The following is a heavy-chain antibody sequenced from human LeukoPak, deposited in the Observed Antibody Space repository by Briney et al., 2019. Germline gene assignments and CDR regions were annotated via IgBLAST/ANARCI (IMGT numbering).Heavy chain of an antibody. CDR2: IYYSGST. D-gene: IGHD6-13*01. CDR1: GCSISSVDYY. J-gene: IGHJ4*02. V-gene: IGHV4-30-4*08. Sequence: QVQLQESGPGLVKPSQTLSLTCTVSGCSISSVDYYCSWIRQPPGKGLEWIGYIYYSGSTYYNPSLKGRVTISVDTSKNQFSLKLSSVTAADTAVYYCARLTQLAYYFDYWGQGTLVTVSS. CDR3: ARLTQLAYYFDY.